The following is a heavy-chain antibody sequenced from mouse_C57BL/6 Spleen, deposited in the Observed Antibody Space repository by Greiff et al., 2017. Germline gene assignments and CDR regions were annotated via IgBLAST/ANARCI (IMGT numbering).Heavy chain of an antibody. D-gene: IGHD1-1*01. Sequence: DVKLVESGGDLVKPGGSLKLSCAASGFTFSSYGMSWVRQTPDKRLEWVATISSGGSYTYYPDSVKGRFTISRDNAKNTLYLQMSSLKSEDTAMYYCARLTTRTDYAMDYWGQGTSVTVSS. V-gene: IGHV5-6*02. CDR3: ARLTTRTDYAMDY. CDR1: GFTFSSYG. CDR2: ISSGGSYT. J-gene: IGHJ4*01.